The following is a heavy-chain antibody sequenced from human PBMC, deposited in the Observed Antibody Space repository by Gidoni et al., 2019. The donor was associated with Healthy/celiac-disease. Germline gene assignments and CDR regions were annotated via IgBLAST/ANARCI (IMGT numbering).Heavy chain of an antibody. Sequence: QVQLVQSGAEVKKPGASVKVSCKAHGYTFTGAYMHWVRQALGQGIEWMGWINPNSGGTNYAQKFQGMVTMTRDTSISTAYMELSRLISDDTAVYYCARGNIVRFLEWDHNWFDPWGQGTLVTVSS. D-gene: IGHD3-3*01. CDR1: GYTFTGAY. CDR3: ARGNIVRFLEWDHNWFDP. V-gene: IGHV1-2*02. J-gene: IGHJ5*02. CDR2: INPNSGGT.